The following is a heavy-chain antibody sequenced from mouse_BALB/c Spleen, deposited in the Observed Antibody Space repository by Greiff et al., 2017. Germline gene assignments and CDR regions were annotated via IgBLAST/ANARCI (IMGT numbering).Heavy chain of an antibody. V-gene: IGHV1S22*01. D-gene: IGHD1-2*01. CDR3: TGATATAMDY. CDR1: GYTFTSYW. CDR2: IYPGSGST. Sequence: LQQPGSELVRPGASVKLSCKASGYTFTSYWMHWVKQRPGQGLEWIGNIYPGSGSTNYDEKFKSMATLTVDTSSSTAYMQLSSLTSEDSAVYYCTGATATAMDYWGQGTSVTVSS. J-gene: IGHJ4*01.